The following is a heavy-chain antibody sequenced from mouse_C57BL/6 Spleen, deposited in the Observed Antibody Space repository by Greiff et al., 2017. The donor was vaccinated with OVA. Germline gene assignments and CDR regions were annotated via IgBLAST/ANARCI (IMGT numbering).Heavy chain of an antibody. Sequence: QVQLKESGAELVRPGASVTLSCKASGYTFTDYEMHWVKQTPVHGLEWIGAIDPETGGTAYNQKFKGKAILTADKSSSTAYMELRSLTSEDSAVYYCTSTLLRYFDYWGQGTTLTVSS. CDR3: TSTLLRYFDY. D-gene: IGHD1-1*01. CDR1: GYTFTDYE. V-gene: IGHV1-15*01. J-gene: IGHJ2*01. CDR2: IDPETGGT.